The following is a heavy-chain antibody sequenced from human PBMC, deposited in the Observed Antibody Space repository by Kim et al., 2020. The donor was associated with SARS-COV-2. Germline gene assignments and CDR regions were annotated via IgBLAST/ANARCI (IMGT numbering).Heavy chain of an antibody. J-gene: IGHJ4*02. Sequence: GGSLRLSCAATGFTFSTYWMGWVRQAPGKGLEWVANIKHDGSEQYYVDSVKGRFTISRDNGKNSLYLQMISLSAEDTAVYYCARRGNWGSAYFDHWAQGTLVTVSS. CDR3: ARRGNWGSAYFDH. V-gene: IGHV3-7*03. D-gene: IGHD7-27*01. CDR1: GFTFSTYW. CDR2: IKHDGSEQ.